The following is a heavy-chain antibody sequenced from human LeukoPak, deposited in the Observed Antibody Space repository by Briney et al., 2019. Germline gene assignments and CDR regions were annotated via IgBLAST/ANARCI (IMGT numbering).Heavy chain of an antibody. CDR3: AKSTGGYGDLYYFDY. D-gene: IGHD4-17*01. V-gene: IGHV3-9*01. CDR2: ISWNSGSI. J-gene: IGHJ4*02. CDR1: GFTFDDYA. Sequence: GGSLRLSCAASGFTFDDYAMHWVRQAPGKGLEWVSGISWNSGSIGYADSVKGRFTISRDNAKNSLYLQMNSLRAEDTALYYCAKSTGGYGDLYYFDYWGQGTLVTVSS.